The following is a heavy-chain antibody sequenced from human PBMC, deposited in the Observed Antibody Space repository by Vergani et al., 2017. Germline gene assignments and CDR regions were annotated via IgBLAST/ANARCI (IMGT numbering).Heavy chain of an antibody. V-gene: IGHV3-7*03. CDR3: SRWDAFDF. CDR2: IQPDGSER. CDR1: GFTFRSYT. J-gene: IGHJ3*01. Sequence: EVQLVESGGGLVQPGGSLRLSCAASGFTFRSYTMNWVRQAPGKGLEWVANIQPDGSERYYVDSVKGRFTISRDNAKNSLYLQMDSLRAEDTAMYYCSRWDAFDFWGQGTMVTVSS.